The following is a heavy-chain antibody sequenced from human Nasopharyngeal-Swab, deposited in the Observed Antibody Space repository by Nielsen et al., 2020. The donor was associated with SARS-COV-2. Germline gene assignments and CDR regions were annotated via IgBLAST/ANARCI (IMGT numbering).Heavy chain of an antibody. CDR3: ARGRYSSGWYILYNWFDP. D-gene: IGHD6-19*01. V-gene: IGHV4-34*01. Sequence: SETLSLTCAVYGGSSSGYYWSWIRQPPGKGLEWIGEINHSGSTNYNPSLKSRVTISVDTSKNQFSLKLSSVTAADTAVYYCARGRYSSGWYILYNWFDPWGQGTLVTVSS. J-gene: IGHJ5*02. CDR1: GGSSSGYY. CDR2: INHSGST.